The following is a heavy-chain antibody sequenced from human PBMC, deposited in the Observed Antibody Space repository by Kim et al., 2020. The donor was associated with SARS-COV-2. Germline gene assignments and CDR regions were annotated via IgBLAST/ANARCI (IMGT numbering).Heavy chain of an antibody. V-gene: IGHV1-2*06. CDR1: GYTFTGYY. J-gene: IGHJ5*02. Sequence: ASVKVSCKASGYTFTGYYMHWVRQAPGQGLEWMGRINPNSGGTNYAQKFQGRVTMTRDTSISTAYMELSRLRSDDTAVYYCARRKGYCTGGVCYNGVPWFDPWGQGTLVTVSS. CDR3: ARRKGYCTGGVCYNGVPWFDP. CDR2: INPNSGGT. D-gene: IGHD2-8*02.